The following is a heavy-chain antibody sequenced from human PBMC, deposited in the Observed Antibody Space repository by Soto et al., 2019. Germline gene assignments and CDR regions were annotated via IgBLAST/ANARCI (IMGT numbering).Heavy chain of an antibody. V-gene: IGHV3-30-3*01. D-gene: IGHD3-10*01. CDR2: ISYDGSNK. Sequence: GGSLRLSCAASGFTFSSYAMHWVRQAPGKGLEWVAVISYDGSNKYYADSVKGRFTISRDNSKNTLYLQMNSLRAEDTAVYYCARERVRDHCDYWGQGTLVTVSS. CDR1: GFTFSSYA. J-gene: IGHJ4*02. CDR3: ARERVRDHCDY.